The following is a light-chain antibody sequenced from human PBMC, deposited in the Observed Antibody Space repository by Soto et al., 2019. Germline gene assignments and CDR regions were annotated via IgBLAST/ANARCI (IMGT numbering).Light chain of an antibody. CDR1: QSVSSSY. V-gene: IGKV3-20*01. Sequence: EIVLTQSPGTLSLSPSERATLSSRASQSVSSSYLAWYQQKPGQAPRLLIYGASSRATGIPDRFSGSGSGTDFTLTISRLEPEDFAVYYCQQYGSSLLTFGGGTKVDIK. J-gene: IGKJ4*01. CDR3: QQYGSSLLT. CDR2: GAS.